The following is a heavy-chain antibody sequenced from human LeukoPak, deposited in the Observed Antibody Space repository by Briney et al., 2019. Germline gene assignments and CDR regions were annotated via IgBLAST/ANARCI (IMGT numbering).Heavy chain of an antibody. CDR1: GFTFSSYA. CDR3: ANGGGYGFDY. CDR2: ITGSGGST. D-gene: IGHD5-12*01. Sequence: GGSLRLSCAASGFTFSSYAMSWVRQAPGKGLEWVSAITGSGGSTYYADSVKGRFTISRDNSKNTLYLQMNSLRAEDTAVYYCANGGGYGFDYWGQGTLVTVSS. V-gene: IGHV3-23*01. J-gene: IGHJ4*02.